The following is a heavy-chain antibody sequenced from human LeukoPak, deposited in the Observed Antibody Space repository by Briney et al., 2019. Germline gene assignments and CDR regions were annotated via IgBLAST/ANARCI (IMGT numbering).Heavy chain of an antibody. CDR1: GFTFRNFA. D-gene: IGHD1-26*01. V-gene: IGHV3-23*01. J-gene: IGHJ4*02. CDR2: ISGSGGSGGST. CDR3: AKGSLGSRPFNFDY. Sequence: PGGSLRLSCAASGFTFRNFAMSWVRQAPGKGLEWVSGISGSGGSGGSTYYADSVKGRFTISRDNSKNTLYLQMSSLRAEDTAVYYCAKGSLGSRPFNFDYWGQGTLVTVSS.